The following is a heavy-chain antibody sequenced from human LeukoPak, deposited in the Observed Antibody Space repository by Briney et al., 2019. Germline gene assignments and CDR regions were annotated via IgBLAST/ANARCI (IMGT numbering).Heavy chain of an antibody. CDR2: ISGSGGYT. CDR3: ARSTLTHGRFDP. CDR1: GFTFSIYA. V-gene: IGHV3-23*01. Sequence: GGSLRLSCAASGFTFSIYAMSWVRQAPGKGLEWVSAISGSGGYTYSADSVKGRFTISRDNSKNTLYLQMNSLRAEDTAVYYCARSTLTHGRFDPWGQGTLVTVSS. D-gene: IGHD1-26*01. J-gene: IGHJ5*02.